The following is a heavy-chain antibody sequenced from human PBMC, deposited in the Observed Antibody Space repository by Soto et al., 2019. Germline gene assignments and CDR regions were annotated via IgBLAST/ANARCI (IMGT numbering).Heavy chain of an antibody. CDR1: GYTFTGHY. CDR2: IGPESGAT. V-gene: IGHV1-2*02. Sequence: ASVKVSCKASGYTFTGHYIHWVRQAPEQGPEWMGEIGPESGATRYAEKFQGRVTMTLDTSITTVYMELKNLSPDDTAVYYCGRGRSGQIVVFYWGQGTPVTVS. J-gene: IGHJ4*02. D-gene: IGHD1-26*01. CDR3: GRGRSGQIVVFY.